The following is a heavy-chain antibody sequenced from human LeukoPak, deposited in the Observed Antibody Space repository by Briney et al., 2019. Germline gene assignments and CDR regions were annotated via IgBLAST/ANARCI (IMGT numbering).Heavy chain of an antibody. Sequence: SETLSLTCAVYGGSFSGYYWSWIRQPPGKGLEWIGEINHSGSTNYNPSLKSRVTISVDTSKNQFSLKLSSVTAADTAVYYCARGGYCTNGVCFNAEYFQHWGQGTLVTVSS. CDR3: ARGGYCTNGVCFNAEYFQH. J-gene: IGHJ1*01. D-gene: IGHD2-8*01. CDR1: GGSFSGYY. V-gene: IGHV4-34*01. CDR2: INHSGST.